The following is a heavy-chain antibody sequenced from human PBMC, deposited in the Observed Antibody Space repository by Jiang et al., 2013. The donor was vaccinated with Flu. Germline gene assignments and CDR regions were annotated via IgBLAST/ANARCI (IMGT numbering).Heavy chain of an antibody. CDR1: GFTFSSDS. V-gene: IGHV3-30*01. Sequence: VQLLESGGGVVQPGRSLRLSCAASGFTFSSDSMHWVRQAPGKGLEWVALISYDGTNKFYADSVKGRFTISRDNSKSTLYLQMDSLRAEDTAVYYCARGLRFLEWSHYYYYGMDVWGKGTTVTVSS. J-gene: IGHJ6*04. D-gene: IGHD3-3*01. CDR3: ARGLRFLEWSHYYYYGMDV. CDR2: ISYDGTNK.